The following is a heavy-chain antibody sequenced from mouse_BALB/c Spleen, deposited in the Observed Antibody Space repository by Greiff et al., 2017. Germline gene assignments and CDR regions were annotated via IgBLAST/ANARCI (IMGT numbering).Heavy chain of an antibody. CDR3: TREGAVVAPYAMDY. J-gene: IGHJ4*01. D-gene: IGHD1-1*01. CDR2: INPSNGGT. CDR1: GYTFTSYY. Sequence: VQLQQPGAELVKPGASVKLSCKASGYTFTSYYMYWVKQRPGQGLEWIGGINPSNGGTNFNEKFKSKATLTVDKSSSTAYMQLSSLTSEDAAVYYCTREGAVVAPYAMDYWGQGTSVTVSA. V-gene: IGHV1S81*02.